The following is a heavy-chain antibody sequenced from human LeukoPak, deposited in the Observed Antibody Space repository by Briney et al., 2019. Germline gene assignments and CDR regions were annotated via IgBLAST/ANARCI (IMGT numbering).Heavy chain of an antibody. J-gene: IGHJ4*02. D-gene: IGHD6-6*01. CDR3: TTEDGDSSSSVAGIDY. V-gene: IGHV3-23*01. Sequence: GGSLRLSCAASGFTFSSYAMSWVRQAPGKGLEWVSAISGSGGSTYYADSVKGRFTISRDNSKNTLYLQMNSLRAEDTAVYYCTTEDGDSSSSVAGIDYWGQGTLVTVSS. CDR1: GFTFSSYA. CDR2: ISGSGGST.